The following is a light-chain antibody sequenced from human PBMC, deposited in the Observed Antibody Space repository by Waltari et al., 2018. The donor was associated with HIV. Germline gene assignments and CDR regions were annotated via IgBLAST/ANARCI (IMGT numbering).Light chain of an antibody. J-gene: IGKJ3*01. CDR3: LQGYSSPLT. Sequence: DIQMNQSPSSLYASVGDRVTISCRTSQSINSFINWYQQKPGKVPKLLIYGASTLESVVPSSFSGTGYGTDFSLTISKLQPEYFASYCCLQGYSSPLTFGPGTKVDIK. CDR1: QSINSF. CDR2: GAS. V-gene: IGKV1-39*01.